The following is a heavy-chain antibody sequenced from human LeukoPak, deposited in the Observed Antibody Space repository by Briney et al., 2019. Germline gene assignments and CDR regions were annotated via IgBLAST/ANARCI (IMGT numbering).Heavy chain of an antibody. V-gene: IGHV4-61*02. Sequence: SETLSLTCTVSGGSISSGSYYWSWIRQPAGKGLEWIGRVYTSGSTNYNPSLKSRVTISVDTSKNQFSLKLSSVTAADTAVYYCARIVVVEPAASYYYYMDVWGKGTTVTVSS. CDR3: ARIVVVEPAASYYYYMDV. D-gene: IGHD2-2*01. CDR2: VYTSGST. J-gene: IGHJ6*03. CDR1: GGSISSGSYY.